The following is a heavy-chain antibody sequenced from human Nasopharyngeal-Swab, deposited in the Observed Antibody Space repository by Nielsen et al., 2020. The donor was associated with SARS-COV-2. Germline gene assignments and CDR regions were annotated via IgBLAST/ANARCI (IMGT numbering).Heavy chain of an antibody. CDR2: ISGSGGST. CDR1: GFTFSSYA. CDR3: ARESYGANEGGFDI. J-gene: IGHJ3*02. Sequence: GESLKISCAASGFTFSSYAMSWVRQAPGKGLEWVSAISGSGGSTYYADSVKGRFTISRDNSKNTLYLQMNSLRAEDTAVYYCARESYGANEGGFDIWGQGTMVTVSS. D-gene: IGHD4-17*01. V-gene: IGHV3-23*01.